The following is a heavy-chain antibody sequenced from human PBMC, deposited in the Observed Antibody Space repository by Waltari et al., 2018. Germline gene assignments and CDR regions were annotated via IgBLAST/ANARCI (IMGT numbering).Heavy chain of an antibody. CDR2: IHRSGKT. J-gene: IGHJ4*02. V-gene: IGHV4-4*02. CDR1: W. D-gene: IGHD1-1*01. CDR3: ARDRGRGIYLDS. Sequence: WVRWGRQAPGKGLEWIGQIHRSGKTHYHPSFESRVTVSIDTSNNQFSLKVASATAADTAIYYCARDRGRGIYLDSWGQGTLVTVSP.